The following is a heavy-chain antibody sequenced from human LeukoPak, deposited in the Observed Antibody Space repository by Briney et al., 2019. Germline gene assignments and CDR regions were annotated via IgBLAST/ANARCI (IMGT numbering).Heavy chain of an antibody. J-gene: IGHJ5*02. CDR2: ISAYNGNT. CDR3: ARSYGSGSPPWFDP. Sequence: GASVKVSCKASGYTFTSYGMSWVRQAPGQGLEWMGWISAYNGNTNYAQKLQGRVTMTTDTSTSTAYMELRSLRSDDTAVYYCARSYGSGSPPWFDPWGQGTLVTVSS. CDR1: GYTFTSYG. D-gene: IGHD3-10*01. V-gene: IGHV1-18*04.